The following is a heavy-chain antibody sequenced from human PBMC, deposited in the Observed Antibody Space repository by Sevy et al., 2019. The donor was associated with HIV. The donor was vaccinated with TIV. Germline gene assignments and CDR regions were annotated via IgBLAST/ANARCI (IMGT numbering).Heavy chain of an antibody. J-gene: IGHJ5*02. CDR2: IYTSGST. CDR3: VRDFVGSYGDYSVWWFDP. Sequence: SETLSLTCTVSGGSISSYYWSWIRQPAGKGLEWIGRIYTSGSTNYNPSLKSRVTMSVDTSKNQFSLKLSSVTAADTAVYYCVRDFVGSYGDYSVWWFDPWGQGTLVTVSS. V-gene: IGHV4-4*07. CDR1: GGSISSYY. D-gene: IGHD4-17*01.